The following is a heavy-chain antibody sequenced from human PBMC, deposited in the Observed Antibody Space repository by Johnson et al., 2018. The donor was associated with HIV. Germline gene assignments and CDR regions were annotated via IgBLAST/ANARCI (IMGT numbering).Heavy chain of an antibody. Sequence: VQLVESGGGVVQPGGSLRLSCAASGFTLSSYWMSWVRQAPGKGLEWVSYISSSCSTIYYADSVKGRFTISRDNAKNSLYLQMNSLKTEDTAVYYCTTFNWGSSGVFDIWGQGTMVTVSS. D-gene: IGHD7-27*01. V-gene: IGHV3-48*04. J-gene: IGHJ3*02. CDR3: TTFNWGSSGVFDI. CDR1: GFTLSSYW. CDR2: ISSSCSTI.